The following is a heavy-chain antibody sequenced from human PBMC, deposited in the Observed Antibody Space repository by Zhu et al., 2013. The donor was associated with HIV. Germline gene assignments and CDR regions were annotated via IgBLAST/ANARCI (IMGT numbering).Heavy chain of an antibody. CDR3: ARGELEPPPGDYYYYGMDV. CDR1: GYTFTSYG. J-gene: IGHJ6*02. CDR2: IIPIFGTA. V-gene: IGHV1-69*13. D-gene: IGHD1-1*01. Sequence: QVQLVQSGAEVKKPGASVKVSCKASGYTFTSYGISWVRQAPGQGLEWMGGIIPIFGTANYAQKFQGRVTITADESTSTAYMELSSLRSEDTAVYYCARGELEPPPGDYYYYGMDVWGQGTTVTVSS.